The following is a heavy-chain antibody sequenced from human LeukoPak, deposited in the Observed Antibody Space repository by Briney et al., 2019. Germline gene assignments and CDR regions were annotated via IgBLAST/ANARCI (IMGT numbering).Heavy chain of an antibody. V-gene: IGHV3-48*04. J-gene: IGHJ4*02. D-gene: IGHD5-24*01. CDR1: GFTFSSYS. Sequence: PGGSLRLSCAASGFTFSSYSMNWVRQAPGKGLEWVSYISSSSSTIYYADSVKGRFTISRDNAKNSLYLQMNSLRAEDTAVYYCARVRRRDGYNSDYWGQGTLVTVSS. CDR3: ARVRRRDGYNSDY. CDR2: ISSSSSTI.